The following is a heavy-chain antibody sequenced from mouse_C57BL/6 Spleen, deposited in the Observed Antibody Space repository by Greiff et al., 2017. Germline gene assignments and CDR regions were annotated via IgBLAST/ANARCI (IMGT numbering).Heavy chain of an antibody. J-gene: IGHJ3*01. V-gene: IGHV14-1*01. Sequence: EVQLQQSGAELVRPGASVKLSCTASGFNIKDSYMHWVKQRPEQGLEWIGRIDPEDGDTEYAPKFQGKATMTADTSSNTAYLQLRSLTSEDTAVYYCTTTAQASWFAYWGQGTLVTVSA. D-gene: IGHD3-2*02. CDR3: TTTAQASWFAY. CDR1: GFNIKDSY. CDR2: IDPEDGDT.